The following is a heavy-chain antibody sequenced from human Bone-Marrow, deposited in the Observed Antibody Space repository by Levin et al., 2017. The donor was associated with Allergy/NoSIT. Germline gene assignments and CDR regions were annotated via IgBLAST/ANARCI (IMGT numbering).Heavy chain of an antibody. V-gene: IGHV4-59*01. CDR2: IYYSGST. D-gene: IGHD6-13*01. CDR3: ATDSSSWYYWYFDL. J-gene: IGHJ2*01. Sequence: SETLSLTCTVSGGSISSYYWSWIRQPPGKGLEWIGYIYYSGSTNYNPSLKSRVTISVDTSKNQFSLKLSSVTAADTAVYYCATDSSSWYYWYFDLWGRGTLVTVSS. CDR1: GGSISSYY.